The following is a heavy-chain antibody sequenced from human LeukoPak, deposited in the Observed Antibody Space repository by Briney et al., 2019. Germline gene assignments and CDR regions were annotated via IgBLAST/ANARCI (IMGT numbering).Heavy chain of an antibody. J-gene: IGHJ6*04. CDR2: ISSSGSTI. D-gene: IGHD3-10*02. V-gene: IGHV3-48*03. CDR1: GFTFSSYE. Sequence: PGGFLRLSCAASGFTFSSYEMNWVRQAPGKGLGWVSYISSSGSTIYYADSVKGRFTISRDNAKNSLYLQMNSLRAEDTAVYYCAELGITMIGGVWGKGTTVTISS. CDR3: AELGITMIGGV.